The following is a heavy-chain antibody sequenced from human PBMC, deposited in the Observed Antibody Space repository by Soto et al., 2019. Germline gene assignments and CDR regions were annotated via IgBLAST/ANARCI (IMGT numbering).Heavy chain of an antibody. CDR3: ASGVVIPPSDYYYGMDV. J-gene: IGHJ6*02. D-gene: IGHD3-3*01. CDR1: GGSISSYY. CDR2: IYYSGST. Sequence: PSETLSLTCSVSGGSISSYYWNWIRQPLGKGLEWIGSIYYSGSTNYNPSLKSRVTMSADTSKNQFSLKLTSMTAADTAVYYCASGVVIPPSDYYYGMDVWGQGTTVTVSS. V-gene: IGHV4-59*01.